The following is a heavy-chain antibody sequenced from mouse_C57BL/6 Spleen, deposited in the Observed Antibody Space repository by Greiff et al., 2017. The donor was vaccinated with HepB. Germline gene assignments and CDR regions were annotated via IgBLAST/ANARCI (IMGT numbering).Heavy chain of an antibody. CDR1: GFTFSDYG. D-gene: IGHD1-1*01. Sequence: EVKLVESGGGLVQPGGSLKLSCAASGFTFSDYGMAWVRQAPRKGPEWVAFISNLAYSIYYADTVTGRFTISRENAKNTLYLEMSSLRSEDTAMYYCARHRDYYGSSYGAMDYWGQGTSVTVSS. CDR2: ISNLAYSI. V-gene: IGHV5-15*04. CDR3: ARHRDYYGSSYGAMDY. J-gene: IGHJ4*01.